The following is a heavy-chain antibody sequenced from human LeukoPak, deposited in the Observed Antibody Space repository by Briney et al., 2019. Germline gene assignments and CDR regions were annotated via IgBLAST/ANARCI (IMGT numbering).Heavy chain of an antibody. J-gene: IGHJ4*02. CDR2: IYTSGST. CDR3: ASSIAVAVRSFDY. D-gene: IGHD6-19*01. Sequence: SETLSLTCTVSGGSISSYYWSWIWQPAGKGLEWIGRIYTSGSTNYNPSLKSRVTVSVDTSKNQFSLKLSSVTAADTAVYYCASSIAVAVRSFDYWGQGTLVTVSS. CDR1: GGSISSYY. V-gene: IGHV4-4*07.